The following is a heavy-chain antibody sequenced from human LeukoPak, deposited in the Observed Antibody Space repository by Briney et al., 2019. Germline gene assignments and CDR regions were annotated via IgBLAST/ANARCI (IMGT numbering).Heavy chain of an antibody. Sequence: SVKVSCKASGGTFSSYAISWVRQAPGQGLEWMGGIIPIFGTANYAQKFQGRVTITTDESTSTAYMELSSLTSEDTAMYYCARSILLVSLGYTCDYWGQGTLVTVSS. CDR2: IIPIFGTA. D-gene: IGHD2-15*01. CDR1: GGTFSSYA. V-gene: IGHV1-69*05. J-gene: IGHJ4*02. CDR3: ARSILLVSLGYTCDY.